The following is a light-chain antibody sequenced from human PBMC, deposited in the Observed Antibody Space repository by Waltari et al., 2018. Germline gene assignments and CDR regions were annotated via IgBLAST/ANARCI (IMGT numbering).Light chain of an antibody. CDR2: VFI. CDR3: TSYTSSHSLV. CDR1: SRDVGNYAW. Sequence: QSALTQPASVSGSPGQSITISCTGTSRDVGNYAWVSWYQQHPGKAPKVVIFVFIYRPAGVSNRFSGSKSGHTASLTISGLQAEDEADYYCTSYTSSHSLVFGTGTKVTVL. V-gene: IGLV2-14*03. J-gene: IGLJ1*01.